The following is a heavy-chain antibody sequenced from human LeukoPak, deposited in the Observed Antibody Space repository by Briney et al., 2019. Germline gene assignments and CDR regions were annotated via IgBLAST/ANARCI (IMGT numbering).Heavy chain of an antibody. CDR3: ARAGTLDVLLWFGESYFDY. CDR1: GFTFSSYA. CDR2: ISSSGSTI. Sequence: GGSLRLSCAASGFTFSSYAMSWVRQAPGKGLEWVSYISSSGSTIYYADSVKGRFTISRDNAKNSLYLQMNSLRAEDTAVYYCARAGTLDVLLWFGESYFDYWGQGTLVTVSS. D-gene: IGHD3-10*01. V-gene: IGHV3-48*03. J-gene: IGHJ4*02.